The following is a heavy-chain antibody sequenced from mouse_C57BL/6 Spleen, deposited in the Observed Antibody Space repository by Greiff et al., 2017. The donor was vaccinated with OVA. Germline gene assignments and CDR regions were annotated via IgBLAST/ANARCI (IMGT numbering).Heavy chain of an antibody. CDR2: IFPGTGST. CDR3: TRRGCDRDYFDY. V-gene: IGHV1-9*01. D-gene: IGHD2-2*01. Sequence: QVQLQQSGAELMKPGASVKLSCKATGYTFTGYWIEWVKQRPGHGLEWIGEIFPGTGSTNYNEKFKGKATFTADTSSNTAYMQLSILTTEDSAIYYWTRRGCDRDYFDYWGQGTTLTVSS. J-gene: IGHJ2*01. CDR1: GYTFTGYW.